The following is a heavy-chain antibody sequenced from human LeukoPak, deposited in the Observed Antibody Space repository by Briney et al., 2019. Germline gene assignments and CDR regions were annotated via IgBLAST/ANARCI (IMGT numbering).Heavy chain of an antibody. CDR2: INPNSGGT. J-gene: IGHJ4*02. CDR1: GYTFTGYY. V-gene: IGHV1-2*06. Sequence: ASVKVSCKASGYTFTGYYMHWVRQAPGQGLEWMGRINPNSGGTNYAQKFQGRVTMTRDTSISTAYMELGRLRSDDTAVYYCAREMYYYDRSGYYPSDYWGQGTLVTVSS. D-gene: IGHD3-22*01. CDR3: AREMYYYDRSGYYPSDY.